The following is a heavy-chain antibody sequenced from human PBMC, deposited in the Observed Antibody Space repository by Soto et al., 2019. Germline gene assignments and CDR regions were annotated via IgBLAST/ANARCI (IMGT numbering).Heavy chain of an antibody. J-gene: IGHJ4*02. CDR1: GFTFSSYS. CDR3: ARDGFVVVTPTDY. V-gene: IGHV3-21*01. CDR2: ISSSSSYI. D-gene: IGHD2-21*02. Sequence: EVQLVESGGGLVKPGGSLRLSCAASGFTFSSYSMNWVLQAPGKGLEWVSSISSSSSYIYYADSVKGRFTISRDNAKNSLYLQMNSLRAEDTAVYYCARDGFVVVTPTDYWGQGTLVTVSS.